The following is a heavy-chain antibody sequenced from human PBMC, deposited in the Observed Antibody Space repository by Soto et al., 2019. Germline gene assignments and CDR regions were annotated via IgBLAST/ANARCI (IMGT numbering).Heavy chain of an antibody. D-gene: IGHD1-26*01. V-gene: IGHV4-59*01. CDR2: IYESGXT. CDR1: GGSISSYY. Sequence: SETLSLTFTVSGGSISSYYWSWIRQPPGKGLEWSGYIYESGXTXXXXXXXGXXXXSXYTXXNDXXXXXXXXXXXXXAVYYCARRWGQTFDFWGQGTLVTVSS. J-gene: IGHJ4*02. CDR3: ARRWGQTFDF.